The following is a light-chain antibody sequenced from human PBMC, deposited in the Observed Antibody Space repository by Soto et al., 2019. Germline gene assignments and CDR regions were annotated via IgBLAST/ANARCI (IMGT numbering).Light chain of an antibody. V-gene: IGKV1-39*01. Sequence: DIQMTQSPSSLSASVGDSVTVTCRASQPIGTSLHWYQQRAGKAPKVLISSASSLQSGVSSSFSGSGSGTHFTLTISSLRPEDSATYYCLQGYNTFWTFGQGTKVEIK. CDR3: LQGYNTFWT. CDR2: SAS. J-gene: IGKJ1*01. CDR1: QPIGTS.